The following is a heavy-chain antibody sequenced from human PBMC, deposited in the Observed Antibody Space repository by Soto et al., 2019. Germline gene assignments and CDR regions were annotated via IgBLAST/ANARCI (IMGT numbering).Heavy chain of an antibody. CDR1: GFSLSTSGVG. CDR2: IYWNDDK. CDR3: AHTKASIAARPDSADFDY. Sequence: QITLKESGPTLVKPTQTLTLTCTFSGFSLSTSGVGVGWIRQPPGKALEWLALIYWNDDKRYSPSLKSRLTITKDTSKNQVVLTMTNMDPVDTATYYCAHTKASIAARPDSADFDYWGQGTLVTVSS. V-gene: IGHV2-5*01. D-gene: IGHD6-6*01. J-gene: IGHJ4*02.